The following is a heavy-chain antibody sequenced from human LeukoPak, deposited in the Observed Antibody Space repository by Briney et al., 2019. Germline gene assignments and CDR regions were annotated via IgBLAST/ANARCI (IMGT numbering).Heavy chain of an antibody. J-gene: IGHJ5*02. CDR2: IIPIFGTA. CDR1: GGTFSSYA. Sequence: SVKVSCKASGGTFSSYAISWVRQAPGQGLEWMGRIIPIFGTANYAQKFQGGVTITTDESTSTAYMELSSLRSEDTAVYYCAREGGYYGSGSYNWFDPWGQGTLVTVSS. D-gene: IGHD3-10*01. CDR3: AREGGYYGSGSYNWFDP. V-gene: IGHV1-69*05.